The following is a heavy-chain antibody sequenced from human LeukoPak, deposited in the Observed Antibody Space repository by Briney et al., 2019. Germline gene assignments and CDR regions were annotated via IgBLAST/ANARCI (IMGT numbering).Heavy chain of an antibody. J-gene: IGHJ5*02. CDR2: IKQDGSEK. D-gene: IGHD1-1*01. CDR3: ARSRGGTPKLCFDP. Sequence: GGALRLSCAASGFNFSSYWMSWGGQDPGKGLEWLANIKQDGSEKYSVDSVKGRFTIYRDNAKNSLYLQMNSLRAEATALYYGARSRGGTPKLCFDPCGQGTLVTVSS. CDR1: GFNFSSYW. V-gene: IGHV3-7*01.